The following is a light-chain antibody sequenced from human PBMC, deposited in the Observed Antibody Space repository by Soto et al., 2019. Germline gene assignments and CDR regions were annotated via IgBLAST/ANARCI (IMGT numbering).Light chain of an antibody. CDR3: QHYNSYSEA. V-gene: IGKV1-5*03. Sequence: DIQMTQSPSTLSGSVGDRFTITCRASQTISSWLAWYQQKPGKAPKLLIYKAYTLKSGVTSRFSGSGSGTEFTLTISSLQPDDFATYYCQHYNSYSEAVGQGTQVEIK. CDR1: QTISSW. J-gene: IGKJ1*01. CDR2: KAY.